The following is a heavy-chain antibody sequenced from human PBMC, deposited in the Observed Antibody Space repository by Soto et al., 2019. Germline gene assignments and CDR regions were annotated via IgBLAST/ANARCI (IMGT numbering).Heavy chain of an antibody. CDR1: GFTFSKAW. Sequence: EVQLVESGGGLVKPGGSLRLSCAASGFTFSKAWMSWVRQAPGKGPEWVGRVKSKTDGETTGYAAPVRGRFTISRDDSKNMVYLQMNSLKTEDTALYYCTADVRRSAAWVFDPWGQGTLVTVSS. J-gene: IGHJ5*02. D-gene: IGHD6-13*01. V-gene: IGHV3-15*01. CDR3: TADVRRSAAWVFDP. CDR2: VKSKTDGETT.